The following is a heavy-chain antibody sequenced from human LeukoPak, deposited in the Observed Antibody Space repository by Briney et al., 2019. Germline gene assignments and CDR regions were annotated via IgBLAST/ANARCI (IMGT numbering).Heavy chain of an antibody. J-gene: IGHJ6*02. CDR3: ARDITTVTTTYYYYGMDV. CDR1: GFTFSSYG. Sequence: GGSLRLSCAASGFTFSSYGMHWVRQAPGKGLEWVAVIWYDGSNKYYADSVKGRFTISRDNSKNTLYLQMNSLRAEDTAVYYCARDITTVTTTYYYYGMDVWGQGTTVTVSS. D-gene: IGHD4-17*01. CDR2: IWYDGSNK. V-gene: IGHV3-33*01.